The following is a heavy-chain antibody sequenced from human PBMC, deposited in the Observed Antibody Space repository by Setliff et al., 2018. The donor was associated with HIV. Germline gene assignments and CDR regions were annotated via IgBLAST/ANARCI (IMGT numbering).Heavy chain of an antibody. J-gene: IGHJ6*03. D-gene: IGHD2-2*01. CDR3: ARVDCSSTSCYRDYYYYMDV. CDR2: INHSGST. Sequence: SETLSLTCAVSGGSISSSDWWSWVRQPPGKGLEWIGEINHSGSTNYNPSLKSRVTISVDTSKNQFSLKLSSVTAADTAVYYCARVDCSSTSCYRDYYYYMDVWGKGTTVTVSS. CDR1: GGSISSSDW. V-gene: IGHV4-4*02.